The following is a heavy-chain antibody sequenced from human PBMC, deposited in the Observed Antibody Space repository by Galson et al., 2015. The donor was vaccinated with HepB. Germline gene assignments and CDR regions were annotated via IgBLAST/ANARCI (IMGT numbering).Heavy chain of an antibody. D-gene: IGHD3-10*01. CDR1: GLTVSDNH. Sequence: SLRLSCAASGLTVSDNHMSWVRQAPGKGLEWVSMIYSGGSTYYGGPVRGRFTISRDDTKNTLYLQMNSLRAEDTAVYYCARARAEYYGSGAYWFDPWGQGTLVTVSS. J-gene: IGHJ5*02. CDR3: ARARAEYYGSGAYWFDP. V-gene: IGHV3-66*01. CDR2: IYSGGST.